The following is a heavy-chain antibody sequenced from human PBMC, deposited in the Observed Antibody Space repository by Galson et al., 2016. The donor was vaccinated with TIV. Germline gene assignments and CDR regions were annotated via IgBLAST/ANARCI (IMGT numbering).Heavy chain of an antibody. CDR1: GYRFTNSW. D-gene: IGHD1-14*01. Sequence: QSGAEVKKPGESLTISCKTSGYRFTNSWISWVRHVPGKGREWVGRISPSDGYTNYGPSFQGHVTISTDKSISTSYLQWSSLTASDSAMYYCARQTPLTDAFDIWGPGTLVSVSS. J-gene: IGHJ3*02. CDR2: ISPSDGYT. V-gene: IGHV5-10-1*01. CDR3: ARQTPLTDAFDI.